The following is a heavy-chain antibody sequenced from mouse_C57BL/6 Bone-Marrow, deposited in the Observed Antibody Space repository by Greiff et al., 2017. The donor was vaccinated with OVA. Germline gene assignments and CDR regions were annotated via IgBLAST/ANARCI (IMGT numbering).Heavy chain of an antibody. CDR1: GYTFTSYW. V-gene: IGHV1-50*01. Sequence: QVHVKQPGAELVKPGASVKLSCKASGYTFTSYWMQWVKQRPGQGLEWIGEIDPSDSYTNYNQKFKGKATLTVDTSSSTAYMQLSSLTSEDSAVYYCARGLYGSSSAWFAYWGQGTLVTVSA. J-gene: IGHJ3*01. CDR3: ARGLYGSSSAWFAY. D-gene: IGHD1-1*01. CDR2: IDPSDSYT.